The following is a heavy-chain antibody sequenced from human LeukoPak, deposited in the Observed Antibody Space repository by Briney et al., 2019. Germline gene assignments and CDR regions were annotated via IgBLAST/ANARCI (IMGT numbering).Heavy chain of an antibody. D-gene: IGHD3-3*01. Sequence: PSETLSLTCTVSGGSISSYYWGWIRQPPGKGLEWIGSIYYSGSTYYNPSLKSRVTISVDTSKNQFSLKLSSVTAADTAVYYCASGTYDFWSGYYSDWGQGTLVTVSS. J-gene: IGHJ4*02. V-gene: IGHV4-39*01. CDR2: IYYSGST. CDR3: ASGTYDFWSGYYSD. CDR1: GGSISSYY.